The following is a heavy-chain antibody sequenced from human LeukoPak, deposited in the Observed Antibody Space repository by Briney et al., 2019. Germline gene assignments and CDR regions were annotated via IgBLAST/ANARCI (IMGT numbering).Heavy chain of an antibody. D-gene: IGHD6-6*01. J-gene: IGHJ5*02. CDR2: INHSGST. CDR1: GGSFSGYY. Sequence: SETLSLTCAVYGGSFSGYYWSWIRQPPGKGLEWIGEINHSGSTNYNPSLKSRVTISVDTSKNQFSLKLSSVTAADTAVYYCARVRSSSSGIDPWGQGTLVTVSS. V-gene: IGHV4-34*01. CDR3: ARVRSSSSGIDP.